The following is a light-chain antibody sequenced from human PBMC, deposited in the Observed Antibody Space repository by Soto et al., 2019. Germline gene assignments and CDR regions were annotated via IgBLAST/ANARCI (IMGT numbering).Light chain of an antibody. J-gene: IGKJ2*01. Sequence: DIQMTQSPSSLSASVGDRVTITCRASQNIGRFLNWHQQKPGKAPKVLIYKASSLESGVPSRFSGSGSGTEFTLTISSLQPDDFASYSCQQYNNYPYTFGPGTKLEIK. CDR3: QQYNNYPYT. V-gene: IGKV1-5*03. CDR1: QNIGRF. CDR2: KAS.